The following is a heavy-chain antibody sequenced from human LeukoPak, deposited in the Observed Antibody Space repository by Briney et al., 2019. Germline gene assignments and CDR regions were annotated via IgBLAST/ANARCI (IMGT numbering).Heavy chain of an antibody. D-gene: IGHD4-17*01. CDR2: ISYDGSNK. V-gene: IGHV3-30-3*01. CDR1: GFTFSSYA. J-gene: IGHJ4*02. Sequence: GGSLRLSCAASGFTFSSYAMHWVRQAPGKGLEWVAVISYDGSNKYYADSVEGRFTISRDNSKNTLYLQMNSLRAEDTAVYYCAGAYGDYGSDYFDYWGQGTLVAVSS. CDR3: AGAYGDYGSDYFDY.